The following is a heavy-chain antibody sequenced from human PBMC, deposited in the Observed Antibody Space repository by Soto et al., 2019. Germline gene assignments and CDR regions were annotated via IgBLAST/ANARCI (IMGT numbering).Heavy chain of an antibody. CDR1: GFTFDDYA. CDR3: AKDKPPVVFDPGDSARGAAAGEPKNYYMDV. D-gene: IGHD6-13*01. CDR2: ISWNSGSI. V-gene: IGHV3-9*01. J-gene: IGHJ6*03. Sequence: GGSLRLSCAASGFTFDDYAMHWVRQAPGKGLEWVSGISWNSGSIGYADSVKGRFTISRDNAKNSLYRQMNSLRAEDTALYYCAKDKPPVVFDPGDSARGAAAGEPKNYYMDVWGKGTTVTVSS.